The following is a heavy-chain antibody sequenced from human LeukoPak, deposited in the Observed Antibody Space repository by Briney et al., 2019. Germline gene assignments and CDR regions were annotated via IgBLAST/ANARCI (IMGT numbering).Heavy chain of an antibody. V-gene: IGHV4-34*01. D-gene: IGHD6-19*01. J-gene: IGHJ6*04. CDR2: INHSGST. CDR1: GGSFSGYY. CDR3: ARGQWLRKYGMDV. Sequence: SETLSLTCAVYGGSFSGYYWSWIRQPPGKGLEWIGEINHSGSTNYNPSLKGRVTISVDTSKNQFSLKLSSVTAADTAVYYCARGQWLRKYGMDVWGKGTTVTVSS.